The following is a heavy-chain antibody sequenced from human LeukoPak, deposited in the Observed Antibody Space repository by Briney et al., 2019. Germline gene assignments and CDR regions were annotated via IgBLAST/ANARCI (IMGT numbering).Heavy chain of an antibody. D-gene: IGHD6-13*01. CDR3: AKDPSIAAADPYYYYGMDV. V-gene: IGHV3-23*01. CDR2: ISGSGGST. Sequence: GGSLTLSCAASAFTFSSYAMSWVRQPPGKGLEWVSAISGSGGSTYYADSVKGRFTIPRDNSKNTLYLQMNSLRAEDTAVYYCAKDPSIAAADPYYYYGMDVWGQGTTVTVSS. J-gene: IGHJ6*02. CDR1: AFTFSSYA.